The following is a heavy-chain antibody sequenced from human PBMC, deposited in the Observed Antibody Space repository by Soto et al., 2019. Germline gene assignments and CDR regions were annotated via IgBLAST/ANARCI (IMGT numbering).Heavy chain of an antibody. CDR3: ARDRVMKGGDDTVDAFDI. D-gene: IGHD2-21*01. CDR2: TYYRSKGYN. Sequence: SPTLSLTCAISGDSVSSNSAAWTWIRQSPSRGLEWLGRTYYRSKGYNDYAVSVKSRITINPDTSKNQFTLQLNSVTPEDTAVYYCARDRVMKGGDDTVDAFDIWGQGTMVTVSS. V-gene: IGHV6-1*01. J-gene: IGHJ3*02. CDR1: GDSVSSNSAA.